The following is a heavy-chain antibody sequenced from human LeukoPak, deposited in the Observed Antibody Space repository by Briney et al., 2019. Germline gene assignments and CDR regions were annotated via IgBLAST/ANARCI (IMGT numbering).Heavy chain of an antibody. J-gene: IGHJ4*02. Sequence: SVKVSCKASGGAFSSYAISWVRQAPGQGLEWMGGIIPIFGTASYAQKFQGRVTITADESTSTAYMELSSLRSEDTAVYYCASEAYCGGDCYTYFDYWGQGTLVTVSS. CDR3: ASEAYCGGDCYTYFDY. D-gene: IGHD2-21*02. V-gene: IGHV1-69*13. CDR1: GGAFSSYA. CDR2: IIPIFGTA.